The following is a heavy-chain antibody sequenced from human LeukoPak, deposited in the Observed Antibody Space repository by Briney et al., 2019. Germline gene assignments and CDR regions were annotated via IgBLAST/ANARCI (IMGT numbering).Heavy chain of an antibody. D-gene: IGHD4-17*01. J-gene: IGHJ5*02. Sequence: GGSLRLSCIGSGVTFSGLAMTWFRQAPGKGLEWVAGITGSGAVSYHADSVKGRFTISRDNSKNTLFLDMKSLRAEDSAIYYCAKGTIPTTECWFDLWGQGTLVTVSS. CDR3: AKGTIPTTECWFDL. CDR2: ITGSGAVS. V-gene: IGHV3-23*01. CDR1: GVTFSGLA.